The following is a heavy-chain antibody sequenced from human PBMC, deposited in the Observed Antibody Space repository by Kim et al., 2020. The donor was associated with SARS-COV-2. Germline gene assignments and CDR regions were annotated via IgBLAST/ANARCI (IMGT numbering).Heavy chain of an antibody. D-gene: IGHD3-22*01. V-gene: IGHV3-7*03. CDR2: IKQDGSEK. Sequence: GGSLRLSCAASGFTFSSYWMSWVRQAPGKGLEWVANIKQDGSEKYYVDSVKGRFTISRDNAKNSLYLQMNSLRAEDTAVYYCARATTYYYDSSGYPNSPIDAFDIWGQGTMVTVSS. CDR1: GFTFSSYW. J-gene: IGHJ3*02. CDR3: ARATTYYYDSSGYPNSPIDAFDI.